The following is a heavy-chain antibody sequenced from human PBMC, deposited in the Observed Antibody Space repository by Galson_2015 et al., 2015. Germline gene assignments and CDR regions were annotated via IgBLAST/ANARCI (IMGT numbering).Heavy chain of an antibody. V-gene: IGHV5-51*01. CDR2: IYPGDSDT. D-gene: IGHD1-26*01. J-gene: IGHJ4*02. Sequence: QSGAEVKKPGESLKISCKGSGYSFSSYWIAWVRQMPGKGLEWVGIIYPGDSDTRYSPSFQGQVTISADKSITTAHLQWNSLRASATAIYYCARRVGGGVGGLLNWGQGTLVTVSS. CDR1: GYSFSSYW. CDR3: ARRVGGGVGGLLN.